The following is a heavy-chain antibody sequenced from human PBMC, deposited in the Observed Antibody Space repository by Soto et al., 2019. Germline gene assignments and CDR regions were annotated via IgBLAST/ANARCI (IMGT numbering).Heavy chain of an antibody. V-gene: IGHV4-39*01. Sequence: SETLSLTCTVSGGSISSSSYYWGWIRQPPGEGLEWIGSIYYSGSTYYNPSLKSRVTISVDTSKNQFSLKLSSVTAADTAVYYCASLNSSSWYSYYYYYGMDVWGQGTTVTVSS. D-gene: IGHD6-13*01. CDR1: GGSISSSSYY. J-gene: IGHJ6*02. CDR3: ASLNSSSWYSYYYYYGMDV. CDR2: IYYSGST.